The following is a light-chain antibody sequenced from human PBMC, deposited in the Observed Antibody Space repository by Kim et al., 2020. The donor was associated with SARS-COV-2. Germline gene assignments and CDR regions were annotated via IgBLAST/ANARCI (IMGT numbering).Light chain of an antibody. Sequence: GKTVNVSCTRSRGSIATTYVQWYQQRPDSSPTTVIYQDNQRPSGVPDRFSGSIDISSNSASLTVSGLKTEDEADYYCQSYDGSIWVFGGGTKLTVL. J-gene: IGLJ3*02. V-gene: IGLV6-57*01. CDR2: QDN. CDR3: QSYDGSIWV. CDR1: RGSIATTY.